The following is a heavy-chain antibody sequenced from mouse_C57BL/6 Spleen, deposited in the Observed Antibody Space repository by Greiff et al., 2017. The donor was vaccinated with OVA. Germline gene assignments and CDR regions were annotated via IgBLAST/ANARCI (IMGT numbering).Heavy chain of an antibody. CDR3: ARTLYYGYDDAMDY. V-gene: IGHV1-26*01. CDR1: GYTFTDYY. D-gene: IGHD2-2*01. CDR2: INPNNGGT. J-gene: IGHJ4*01. Sequence: VQLQQSGPELVKPGASVKISCKASGYTFTDYYMNWVKQSHGKSLEWIGDINPNNGGTSYNQKFKGKATLTVDKSSSTAYMELRSLTSEDSAVYYCARTLYYGYDDAMDYWGQGTSVTVSS.